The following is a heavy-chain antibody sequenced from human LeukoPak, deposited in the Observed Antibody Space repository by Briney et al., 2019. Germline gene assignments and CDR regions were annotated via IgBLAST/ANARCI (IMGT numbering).Heavy chain of an antibody. Sequence: SETLSLTCTVSGGSIISSSYYWGWIRQPPGKRLEWIGSIYYSGSTYYNPSLKSRVTISVDTSKNQFSLKLSSVTAADTAVYYCARARSSSWYPVGYYYYYMDVWGKGTTVTVSS. CDR1: GGSIISSSYY. J-gene: IGHJ6*03. CDR3: ARARSSSWYPVGYYYYYMDV. V-gene: IGHV4-39*07. D-gene: IGHD6-13*01. CDR2: IYYSGST.